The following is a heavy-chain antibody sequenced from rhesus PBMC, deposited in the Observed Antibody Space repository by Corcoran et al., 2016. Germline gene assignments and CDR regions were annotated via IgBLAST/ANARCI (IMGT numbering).Heavy chain of an antibody. Sequence: QVQLQESGPGLVKPSETLSLTCVVSGGSISGYWWGWFRQPPGKGREWMGYVGGRGGSTYDNPSLKSRVTMSTDTSKNQFSLKLSSVTAADTAVYFCATGTYSSGWYYGLDSWGQGVVVTVSS. CDR1: GGSISGYW. CDR2: VGGRGGST. V-gene: IGHV4-165*01. CDR3: ATGTYSSGWYYGLDS. D-gene: IGHD6-31*01. J-gene: IGHJ6*01.